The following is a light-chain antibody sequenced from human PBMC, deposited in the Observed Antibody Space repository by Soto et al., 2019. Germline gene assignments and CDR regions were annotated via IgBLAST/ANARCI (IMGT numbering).Light chain of an antibody. CDR1: QSIDTH. CDR3: QQTYSPPAT. J-gene: IGKJ1*01. V-gene: IGKV1-39*01. CDR2: EAS. Sequence: DIRMTQSPSSLSASVGDRVTIACHASQSIDTHLNWYQQHPGKAPNALIYEASNLQSGVPSRFSGSGSGTDFTLTISGLQPDASATYYCQQTYSPPATFGQGTKVEIK.